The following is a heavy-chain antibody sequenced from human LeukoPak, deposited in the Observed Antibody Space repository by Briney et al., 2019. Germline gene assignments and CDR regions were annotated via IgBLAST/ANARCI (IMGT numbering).Heavy chain of an antibody. CDR3: ATNHYYDSSGYGEDYYFDY. CDR2: ISAYNGNT. V-gene: IGHV1-18*01. J-gene: IGHJ4*02. Sequence: ASVKVSCKASGYTFTSYGTSWVRQAPGQGLEWMGWISAYNGNTNYAQKLQGRVTMTTDTSTSTAYMELRSLRSDDTAVYYCATNHYYDSSGYGEDYYFDYWGQGTLVTVSS. D-gene: IGHD3-22*01. CDR1: GYTFTSYG.